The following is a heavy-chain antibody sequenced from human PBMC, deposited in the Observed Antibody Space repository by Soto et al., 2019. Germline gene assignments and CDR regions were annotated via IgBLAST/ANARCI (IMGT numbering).Heavy chain of an antibody. CDR3: ARGGGYWSGGSCYQEYFQH. V-gene: IGHV1-8*01. CDR2: MNPNSGNT. J-gene: IGHJ1*01. D-gene: IGHD2-15*01. CDR1: GYTFTSYD. Sequence: QVQLVQSGAEVKKPGASVKVSCKASGYTFTSYDINWVRQATGQGRAWMGWMNPNSGNTGYAQKFQGRVTMTRNTSISTAYMELSSLRSEDTAVYYCARGGGYWSGGSCYQEYFQHWGQGTLVTVSS.